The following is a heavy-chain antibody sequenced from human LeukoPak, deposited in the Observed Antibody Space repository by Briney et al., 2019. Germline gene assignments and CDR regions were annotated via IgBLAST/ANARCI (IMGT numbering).Heavy chain of an antibody. CDR2: IYYSGST. CDR3: ARDEGSSYPFDY. D-gene: IGHD2-2*01. V-gene: IGHV4-39*07. CDR1: GGSISTSSYY. J-gene: IGHJ4*02. Sequence: SETLSLTCSVSGGSISTSSYYWGWIRQPPGKGLEWIGSIYYSGSTYYNPSLKSRVTISVDTSKNQFSLNLSSVTAADTAVYFCARDEGSSYPFDYWGQGTLVTVSS.